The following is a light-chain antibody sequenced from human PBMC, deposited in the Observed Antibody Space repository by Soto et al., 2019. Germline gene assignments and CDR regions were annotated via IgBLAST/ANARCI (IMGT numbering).Light chain of an antibody. CDR3: QQSFSPLWT. V-gene: IGKV1-39*01. J-gene: IGKJ1*01. CDR2: AAS. Sequence: DIQMTQSPSSLSASVGDRVTITCRASQSISNYLNWYQQKPGKAPKLLIYAASSMQSGVPSRFSASGSETDFTLTISSLQPDDSATYYCQQSFSPLWTFGQGTNVEV. CDR1: QSISNY.